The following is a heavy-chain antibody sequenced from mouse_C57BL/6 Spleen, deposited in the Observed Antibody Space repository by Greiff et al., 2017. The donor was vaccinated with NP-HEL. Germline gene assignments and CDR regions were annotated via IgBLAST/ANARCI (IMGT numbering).Heavy chain of an antibody. CDR3: ARSDYFDY. J-gene: IGHJ2*01. V-gene: IGHV5-6*01. CDR2: ISSGGSYT. Sequence: EVKLVESGGDLVKPGGSLKLSCAASGFTFSSYGMSWVRQTPDKRLEWVTTISSGGSYTYYPDSVKGRFTISRDNAKNTLYLQMSGLKSEDTAMYYCARSDYFDYWGQGTTLTVSS. CDR1: GFTFSSYG.